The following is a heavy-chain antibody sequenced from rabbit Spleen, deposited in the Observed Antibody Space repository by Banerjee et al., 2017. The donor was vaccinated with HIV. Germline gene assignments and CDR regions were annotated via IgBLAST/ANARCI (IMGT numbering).Heavy chain of an antibody. CDR1: EFDFSSYG. CDR3: ARDLVGVIGWNFYL. D-gene: IGHD1-1*01. Sequence: QEQLVESRGGLVTPGGSLKLPCKASEFDFSSYGMSWVRQAPGKGLEWIACINAATGKPVYATWAKGRFTISRTSSTTVTLRMTSLTAADRAAYFCARDLVGVIGWNFYLWGPGTLVTVS. J-gene: IGHJ4*01. CDR2: INAATGKP. V-gene: IGHV1S45*01.